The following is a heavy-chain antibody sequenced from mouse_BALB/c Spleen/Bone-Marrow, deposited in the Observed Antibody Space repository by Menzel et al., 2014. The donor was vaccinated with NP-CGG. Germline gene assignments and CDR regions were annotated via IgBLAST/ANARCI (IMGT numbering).Heavy chain of an antibody. Sequence: VQLQQSGAELMKPGASVKISCKATGYTFSTYWIEWVKQRPGHGLEWIGEVLPGSGGTNYNEKFKGKATFTADTSSNTAYTQLSSLTSEDSAVYYCARWGSSRAMDYWGQGTSVTVSS. CDR2: VLPGSGGT. V-gene: IGHV1-9*01. CDR3: ARWGSSRAMDY. J-gene: IGHJ4*01. D-gene: IGHD3-1*01. CDR1: GYTFSTYW.